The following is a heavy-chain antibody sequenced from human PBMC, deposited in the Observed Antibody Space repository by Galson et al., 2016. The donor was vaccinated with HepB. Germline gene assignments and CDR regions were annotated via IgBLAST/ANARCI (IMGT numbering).Heavy chain of an antibody. D-gene: IGHD5-24*01. CDR3: AKDRTPLERWLQLDAFDT. Sequence: SLRLSCAASGFTFNIFAMSWVRQAPGKGLEWVSGISGSGNSTYYADSVKGRFTISRDNSKTTLYLQMKSLQAEDTAAYYCAKDRTPLERWLQLDAFDTWGQGTMVTVSS. CDR2: ISGSGNST. V-gene: IGHV3-23*01. J-gene: IGHJ3*02. CDR1: GFTFNIFA.